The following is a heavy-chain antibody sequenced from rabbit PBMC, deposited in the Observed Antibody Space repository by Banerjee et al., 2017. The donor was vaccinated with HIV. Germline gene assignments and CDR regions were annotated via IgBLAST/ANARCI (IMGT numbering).Heavy chain of an antibody. CDR1: GFSFSGNYY. D-gene: IGHD4-1*01. Sequence: QSLEESGGDLVKPGASLTLTCTASGFSFSGNYYICWVRQAPGKGLEWIACIGASTGNTYYASWAKGRFTISKTSSTTVTLQMTSLTAADTATYFCARGGGSSGWGFNLWGPGTLVTVS. V-gene: IGHV1S40*01. CDR3: ARGGGSSGWGFNL. J-gene: IGHJ4*01. CDR2: IGASTGNT.